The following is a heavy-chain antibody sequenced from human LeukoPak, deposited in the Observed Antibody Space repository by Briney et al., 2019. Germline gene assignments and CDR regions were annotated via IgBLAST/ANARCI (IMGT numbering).Heavy chain of an antibody. D-gene: IGHD2-2*01. Sequence: ASVKVSCKASGYTFTDYYMHWVRQAPGQGLEWMGWINPNSGGTNYAQKFQGRVSMTRDTSISTAYMELSSLRSEDTAVYYCARGRRYCSSTSCPAFFDYWGQGTLVTVSS. CDR3: ARGRRYCSSTSCPAFFDY. CDR2: INPNSGGT. V-gene: IGHV1-2*02. CDR1: GYTFTDYY. J-gene: IGHJ4*02.